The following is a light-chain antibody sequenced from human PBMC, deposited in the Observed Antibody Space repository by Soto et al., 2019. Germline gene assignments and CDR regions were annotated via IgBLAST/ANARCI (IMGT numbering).Light chain of an antibody. CDR2: SNN. CDR1: TSNIGSNT. Sequence: QSVLTQPPSSSGTPGQRVTISCSGSTSNIGSNTLNWYQQLHGTAPKLRMYSNNQRPSGVPDRFSGSKSGPSASLAISGLQSEYEADYYCAAWDDSQAGYVFGTGTPLTVL. CDR3: AAWDDSQAGYV. J-gene: IGLJ1*01. V-gene: IGLV1-44*01.